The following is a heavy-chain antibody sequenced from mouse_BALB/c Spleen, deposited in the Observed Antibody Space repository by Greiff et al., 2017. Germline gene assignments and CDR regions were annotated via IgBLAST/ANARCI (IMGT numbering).Heavy chain of an antibody. CDR3: AITTVVATYYYAMDY. J-gene: IGHJ4*01. Sequence: EVQLQQSGAELVKPGASVKLSCTASGFNIKDTYMHWVKQRPEQGLEWIGRIDPANGNTKYDPKFQGKATITADTSSNTAYLQLSSLTSKDTAVYYCAITTVVATYYYAMDYWGQGTSVTVSS. D-gene: IGHD1-1*01. CDR1: GFNIKDTY. CDR2: IDPANGNT. V-gene: IGHV14-3*02.